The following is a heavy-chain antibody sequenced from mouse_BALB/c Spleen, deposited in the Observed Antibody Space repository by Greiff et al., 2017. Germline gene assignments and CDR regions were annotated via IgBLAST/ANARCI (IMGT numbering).Heavy chain of an antibody. CDR3: ARGGNYVAMDY. V-gene: IGHV5-9-1*01. CDR2: ICSGGSYN. J-gene: IGHJ4*01. Sequence: DVMLVESGGGLVKPGGSLKLSCAASGFTFSSYAMPWVRQTPEKSLEWVASICSGGSYNYYPDSVKGRFTISRDNAKNTLYLQMTSLRSEDTAMYYCARGGNYVAMDYWGQGTSVTVSS. D-gene: IGHD2-1*01. CDR1: GFTFSSYA.